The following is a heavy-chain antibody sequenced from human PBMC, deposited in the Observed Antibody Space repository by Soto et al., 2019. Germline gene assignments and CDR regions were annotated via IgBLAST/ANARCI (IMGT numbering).Heavy chain of an antibody. CDR2: IYYSGST. CDR1: GGYRSSYC. J-gene: IGHJ5*01. D-gene: IGHD1-26*01. Sequence: TSTVGGGYRSSYCWSRIRQKPGKGLEWIGYIYYSGSTNYNPSLKSRVTISVDTSKNQFSLKLSSVTAADTAVYYCARVLGGSYYRQTPDSWGHGPLVTVSP. CDR3: ARVLGGSYYRQTPDS. V-gene: IGHV4-59*01.